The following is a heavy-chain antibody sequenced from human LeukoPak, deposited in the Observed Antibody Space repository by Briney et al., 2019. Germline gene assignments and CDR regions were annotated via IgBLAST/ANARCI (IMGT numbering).Heavy chain of an antibody. Sequence: GSLRLSCAASGFIVSSNYMSWVRQPPGKGLEWIGSIYYSGSTYYNPSPKSRVTISVDTSKNQFSLKLSSVTAADTAAYYCARGGYYYDSSASEYFDYWGQGTLVTVSS. J-gene: IGHJ4*02. CDR1: GFIVSSNY. D-gene: IGHD3-22*01. CDR3: ARGGYYYDSSASEYFDY. CDR2: IYYSGST. V-gene: IGHV4-39*01.